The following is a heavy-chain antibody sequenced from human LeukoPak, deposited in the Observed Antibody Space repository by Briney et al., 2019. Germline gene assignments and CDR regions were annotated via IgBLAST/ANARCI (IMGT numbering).Heavy chain of an antibody. CDR2: SSYSGTA. CDR1: GGSISSYGYF. Sequence: SETLSLTCTVFGGSISSYGYFWGWIRHPPGKGLEWIGSSSYSGTAYYNPSLKSRVTISVDTSKTQFSLKLSSVTAADTAVYYCARPSLGPTGVDFWGQGTLVTVSS. J-gene: IGHJ4*02. D-gene: IGHD1-26*01. V-gene: IGHV4-39*01. CDR3: ARPSLGPTGVDF.